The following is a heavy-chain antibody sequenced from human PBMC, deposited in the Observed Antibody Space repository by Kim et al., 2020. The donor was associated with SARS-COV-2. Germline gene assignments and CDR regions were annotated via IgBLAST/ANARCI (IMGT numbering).Heavy chain of an antibody. CDR1: GFTFSSYD. J-gene: IGHJ3*02. D-gene: IGHD3-3*01. CDR3: ARGGGRISGYYFVDAFDI. V-gene: IGHV3-13*01. Sequence: GGSLRLSCAASGFTFSSYDMHWVRQATGKGLEWVSAIGTAGDTYYPGSVKGRFTISRENAKNSLYLQMNSLRAGDTAVYYCARGGGRISGYYFVDAFDIWGQGTMVTVSS. CDR2: IGTAGDT.